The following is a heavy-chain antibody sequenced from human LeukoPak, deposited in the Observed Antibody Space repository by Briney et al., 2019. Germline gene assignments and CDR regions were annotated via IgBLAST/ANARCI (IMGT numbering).Heavy chain of an antibody. CDR3: AKGSDFMELVGATVPFDY. V-gene: IGHV3-23*01. Sequence: GGSLSLSYAAAGFTFTSYAMSWVRQAPGKGLEWVSAISGSGLSTYYADSVKGRFTISRGHSKNTLYLQMNSLRAEDTAVYYCAKGSDFMELVGATVPFDYWPQGTLVTVSS. J-gene: IGHJ4*02. D-gene: IGHD1-26*01. CDR2: ISGSGLST. CDR1: GFTFTSYA.